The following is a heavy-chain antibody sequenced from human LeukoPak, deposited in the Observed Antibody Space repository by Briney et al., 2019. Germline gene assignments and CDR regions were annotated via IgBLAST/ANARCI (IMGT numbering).Heavy chain of an antibody. CDR3: AREIVVVAATQYGMDV. Sequence: PGGSLRLSCAASGFTFSSYWMSWVRQAPGKGLEWVANIKRDGSEKYYVDSVKGRLTISRDNAKNSLYLQMNSLRAEDTAVYYCAREIVVVAATQYGMDVWGQGTTVTVSS. V-gene: IGHV3-7*01. CDR1: GFTFSSYW. CDR2: IKRDGSEK. J-gene: IGHJ6*02. D-gene: IGHD2-15*01.